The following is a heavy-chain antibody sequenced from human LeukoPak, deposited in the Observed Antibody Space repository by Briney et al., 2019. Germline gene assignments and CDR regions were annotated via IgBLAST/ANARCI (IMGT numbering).Heavy chain of an antibody. V-gene: IGHV4-61*01. Sequence: SETLSLTCTVSGGSVSSGSYYWSWIRQPPGKGLEWIGYIYYSGSTNYNPSLKSRVTISVDTSKNQFSLKLSSVTAADTAVYYCARGQQLVRGYYYMDVWGKGTTVTVSS. CDR1: GGSVSSGSYY. D-gene: IGHD6-13*01. CDR3: ARGQQLVRGYYYMDV. J-gene: IGHJ6*03. CDR2: IYYSGST.